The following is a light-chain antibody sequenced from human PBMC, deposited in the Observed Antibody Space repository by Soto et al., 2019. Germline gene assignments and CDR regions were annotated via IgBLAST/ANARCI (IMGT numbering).Light chain of an antibody. J-gene: IGLJ1*01. CDR1: SSDVGGYNY. Sequence: QSALTQPASVSGSPGQSITISCTGTSSDVGGYNYVSWYQQYPGKAPRLMIYEVTNRPSGVSNRFSGSKSGNTASLTISGLQADDEADYYCSSYTNINTRACVFGTGTKVTVL. V-gene: IGLV2-14*01. CDR3: SSYTNINTRACV. CDR2: EVT.